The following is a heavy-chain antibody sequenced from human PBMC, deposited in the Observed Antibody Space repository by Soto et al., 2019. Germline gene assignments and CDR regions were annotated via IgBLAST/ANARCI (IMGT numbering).Heavy chain of an antibody. CDR3: ARAYYDILTGYYPTNWFDP. J-gene: IGHJ5*02. CDR2: IYHSGST. D-gene: IGHD3-9*01. V-gene: IGHV4-61*01. Sequence: QVQLQESGPGLVKPSETLSLTCTVSGGSVSRGSYYWSWIRQPPGKGLEWIGYIYHSGSTNYNPSLDSRVTLSIDTSKNQFSLKLSSVTAADTAVYYCARAYYDILTGYYPTNWFDPWGQGTLVTVSS. CDR1: GGSVSRGSYY.